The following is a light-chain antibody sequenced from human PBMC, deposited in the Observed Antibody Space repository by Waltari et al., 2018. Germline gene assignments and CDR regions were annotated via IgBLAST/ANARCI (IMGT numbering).Light chain of an antibody. J-gene: IGKJ2*01. CDR3: QQYNEWPYT. CDR2: VAS. V-gene: IGKV3-15*01. CDR1: KSIGNN. Sequence: ETIMTQSPALLSVSPGETATLPCRASKSIGNNLAWYQQTPGQAPRLLIYVASSRGTGIPARFFGAGSGTDLTLTISSLQSEDFAVYYCQQYNEWPYTFGQGTKVDLK.